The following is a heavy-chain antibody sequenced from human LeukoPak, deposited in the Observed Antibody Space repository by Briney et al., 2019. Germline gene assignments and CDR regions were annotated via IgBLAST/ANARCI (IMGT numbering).Heavy chain of an antibody. V-gene: IGHV4-59*02. CDR2: IYYSGST. D-gene: IGHD3-10*01. Sequence: PSETLSLTCTVSGDSVNDYYWNWIRQPPGKGLEWIGYIYYSGSTDYNPSLKSRVTMSVDTSKNQFSLRLSSVTAADTAVYYCARGGARGSSAFDVWGQGTMVIVSA. J-gene: IGHJ3*01. CDR1: GDSVNDYY. CDR3: ARGGARGSSAFDV.